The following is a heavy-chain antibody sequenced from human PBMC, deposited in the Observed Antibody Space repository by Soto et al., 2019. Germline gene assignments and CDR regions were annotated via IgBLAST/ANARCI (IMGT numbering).Heavy chain of an antibody. CDR2: FHYSGTT. Sequence: SETLSITCTVYGDSINCDNCCWTWMGQPPGKGLEWIGCFHYSGTTYQIPSLKSRLTISRDTSGNQFSLKLTSVTAADTAVYYCTRGHGHTATGYWSQET. J-gene: IGHJ4*02. D-gene: IGHD5-18*01. CDR1: GDSINCDNCC. V-gene: IGHV4-30-4*01. CDR3: TRGHGHTATGY.